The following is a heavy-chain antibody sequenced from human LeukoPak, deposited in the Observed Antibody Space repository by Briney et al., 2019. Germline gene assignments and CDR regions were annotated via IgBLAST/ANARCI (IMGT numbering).Heavy chain of an antibody. CDR1: GFTFSSYG. CDR3: AKDRVSSGFFGRPDFYDY. D-gene: IGHD3-22*01. J-gene: IGHJ4*02. CDR2: ISGSGGST. Sequence: GGSLRLSCAASGFTFSSYGMHWVRQAPGKGLEWVSAISGSGGSTYYADSVKGRFTISRDNSKNTLYLQMNSLRAEDTAVYYCAKDRVSSGFFGRPDFYDYWGQGTLVTVSS. V-gene: IGHV3-23*01.